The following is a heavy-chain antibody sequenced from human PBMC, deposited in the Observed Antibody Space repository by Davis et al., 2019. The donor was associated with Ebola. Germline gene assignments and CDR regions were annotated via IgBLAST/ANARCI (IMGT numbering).Heavy chain of an antibody. Sequence: PSETLSLTCTVSGGSISSYYWSWIRQPAGKGLEWIGRIYTSGSTNYNPSLKSRVTMSVDTSKNQFSLKLSSVTAADTAVYYCAREAPHYDILTGLFDPWGQGTLVTVSS. CDR1: GGSISSYY. V-gene: IGHV4-4*07. CDR3: AREAPHYDILTGLFDP. CDR2: IYTSGST. J-gene: IGHJ5*02. D-gene: IGHD3-9*01.